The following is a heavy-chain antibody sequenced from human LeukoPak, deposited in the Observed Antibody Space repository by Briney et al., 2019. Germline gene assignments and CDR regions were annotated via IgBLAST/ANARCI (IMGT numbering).Heavy chain of an antibody. CDR3: ARRDSFYDSSGLDY. Sequence: SETLSLTCTVSGGSISSGDYYWGWIRQPPGKGLEWIGYIYYSGSTYYNPSLKSRVTISVDTSKNQFSQKLSSVTAADTAVYYCARRDSFYDSSGLDYWGQGTLVTVSS. CDR2: IYYSGST. D-gene: IGHD3-22*01. CDR1: GGSISSGDYY. V-gene: IGHV4-30-4*01. J-gene: IGHJ4*02.